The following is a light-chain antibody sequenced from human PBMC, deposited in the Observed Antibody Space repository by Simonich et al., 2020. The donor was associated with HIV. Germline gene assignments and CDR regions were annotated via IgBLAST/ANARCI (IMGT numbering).Light chain of an antibody. CDR2: WSS. CDR3: QQYYSTPPIT. Sequence: DIVMTQYPDTLAVSLGERATINFKSSQSVLSRSTNKNYFALYHQKPGQPPKLLIYWSSTRESGVPDRFSGSGSGTDFTLTISSLQAEDVAVYYCQQYYSTPPITFGQGTRLEIK. J-gene: IGKJ5*01. V-gene: IGKV4-1*01. CDR1: QSVLSRSTNKNY.